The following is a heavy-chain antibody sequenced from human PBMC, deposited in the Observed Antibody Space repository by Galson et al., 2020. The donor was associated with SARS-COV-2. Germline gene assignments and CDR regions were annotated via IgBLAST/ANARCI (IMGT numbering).Heavy chain of an antibody. CDR3: ARAEEGIVVVPAAIGRDYYYYMDV. CDR2: INTNTGNP. Sequence: ASVKVSCKASGYTFTSYAMNWVRQAPGQGLVWMGWINTNTGNPTYAQGFTGRFVFSLDTSVSTAYLQISSLKAEDTAVYYCARAEEGIVVVPAAIGRDYYYYMDVWGKGTTVTVSS. CDR1: GYTFTSYA. J-gene: IGHJ6*03. V-gene: IGHV7-4-1*02. D-gene: IGHD2-2*01.